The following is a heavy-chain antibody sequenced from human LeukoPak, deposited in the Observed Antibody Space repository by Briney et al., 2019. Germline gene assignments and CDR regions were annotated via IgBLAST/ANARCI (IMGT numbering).Heavy chain of an antibody. CDR1: GYSFTSYW. D-gene: IGHD6-19*01. V-gene: IGHV5-51*01. J-gene: IGHJ6*03. Sequence: GESLKISCKGSGYSFTSYWIGWVRQMPGKGLEWMGIIYPGDSDTRYSPSFQGQVTISADKSISTAYLQWSSLKASDTAMYYCARQPSSGYYYYYYMDVWGKGTTVTVSS. CDR3: ARQPSSGYYYYYYMDV. CDR2: IYPGDSDT.